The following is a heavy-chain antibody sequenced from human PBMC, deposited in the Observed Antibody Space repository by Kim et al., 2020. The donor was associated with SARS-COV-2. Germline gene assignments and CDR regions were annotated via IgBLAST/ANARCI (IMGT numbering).Heavy chain of an antibody. J-gene: IGHJ4*02. V-gene: IGHV3-33*05. CDR1: GFTFSSYG. Sequence: GGSLRLSCAASGFTFSSYGMHWVRQAPGKGLEWVAVITYDGSNKYYADSVKGRFTISRDNSKNTLYLRMNSLRAEDTAVYYCARDQSAGYSSSWNDYWGQGTLVTVSS. D-gene: IGHD6-13*01. CDR2: ITYDGSNK. CDR3: ARDQSAGYSSSWNDY.